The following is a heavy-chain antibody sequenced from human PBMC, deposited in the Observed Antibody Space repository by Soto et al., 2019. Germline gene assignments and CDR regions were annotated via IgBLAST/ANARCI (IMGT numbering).Heavy chain of an antibody. D-gene: IGHD3-10*01. CDR1: GVSISRGDYY. Sequence: HTLSLTCTLSGVSISRGDYYWSSIRQPPGKGLEWIGYIYYSGTTYYNPSLKSRVTISVDTSKNQFSLKQTSVTAADTAVYYCAKAPMVRGVYWFDPWGQGTLVTVSS. V-gene: IGHV4-30-4*01. J-gene: IGHJ5*02. CDR2: IYYSGTT. CDR3: AKAPMVRGVYWFDP.